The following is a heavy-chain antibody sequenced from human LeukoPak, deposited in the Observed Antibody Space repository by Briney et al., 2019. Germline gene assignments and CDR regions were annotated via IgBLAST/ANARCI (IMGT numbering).Heavy chain of an antibody. Sequence: GGSLRLSCVASGFTLSNFALHWVRQAPGKGLDWVAVISYDGSNKYYADSVKGRFTISRDDSKNTVYLQMNSLRAEDTAVYYCAREILSGKLLVGYWGQGTLVTVSS. CDR2: ISYDGSNK. D-gene: IGHD1-26*01. J-gene: IGHJ4*02. CDR1: GFTLSNFA. CDR3: AREILSGKLLVGY. V-gene: IGHV3-30*04.